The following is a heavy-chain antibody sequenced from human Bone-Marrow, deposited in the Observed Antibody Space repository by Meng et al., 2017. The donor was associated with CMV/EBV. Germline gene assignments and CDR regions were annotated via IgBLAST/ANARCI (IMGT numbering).Heavy chain of an antibody. CDR3: VRSSGWSLFDY. J-gene: IGHJ4*02. D-gene: IGHD6-19*01. V-gene: IGHV1-2*02. CDR1: GCTFSDDY. CDR2: VNSKNEAT. Sequence: QVHLGLFGADINNPGRVVEVYCTISGCTFSDDYIHLVRQAPGQGFEWMGWVNSKNEATNSSRKFQGRVSMSRDTSISTVHMELSRLMSDDTAVYYCVRSSGWSLFDYWGQGTLVTVSS.